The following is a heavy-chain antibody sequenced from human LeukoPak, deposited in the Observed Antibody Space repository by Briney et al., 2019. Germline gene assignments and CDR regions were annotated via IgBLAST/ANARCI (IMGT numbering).Heavy chain of an antibody. CDR1: GLTLSSYA. CDR3: ASHSGWYGSYFDY. J-gene: IGHJ4*02. V-gene: IGHV3-48*04. CDR2: ISSSGSTI. D-gene: IGHD6-19*01. Sequence: GGSLRLSCAASGLTLSSYAMSWVRQAPGKGLEWVSYISSSGSTIYYADSVKGRFTISRDNAKNSLYLQMNSLRAEDTAVYYCASHSGWYGSYFDYWGQGTLVTVSS.